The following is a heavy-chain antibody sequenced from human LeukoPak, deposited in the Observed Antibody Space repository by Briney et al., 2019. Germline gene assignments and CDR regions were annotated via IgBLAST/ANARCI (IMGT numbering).Heavy chain of an antibody. J-gene: IGHJ4*02. V-gene: IGHV3-48*02. CDR3: ARDLISGHYTFDY. CDR2: ISSSSSAI. D-gene: IGHD1-26*01. CDR1: GFHFSSFS. Sequence: GGSLRLVCAASGFHFSSFSMNWVRQAPGKGLEWVSYISSSSSAIYYADSVKGRFTVSRDNAKNSLYLQMNSLRDDDTAVYYCARDLISGHYTFDYWGQGTLVTVSS.